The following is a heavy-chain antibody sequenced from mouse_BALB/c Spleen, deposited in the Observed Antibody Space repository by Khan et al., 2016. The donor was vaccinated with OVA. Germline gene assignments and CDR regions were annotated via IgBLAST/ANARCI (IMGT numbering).Heavy chain of an antibody. CDR3: ANHRNRYPYCCDY. CDR1: GFSLTDYG. CDR2: IWGGGIT. V-gene: IGHV2-6-5*01. D-gene: IGHD2-12*01. Sequence: VKLMESGPGLVAPSQSLSITCTVSGFSLTDYGVSWIRQPPGKGLEWLGVIWGGGITYYNSALKSRLSIRKDNSKSQAFLKMTSLQTADTSMYYFANHRNRYPYCCDYWGQGTTRTGSS. J-gene: IGHJ2*01.